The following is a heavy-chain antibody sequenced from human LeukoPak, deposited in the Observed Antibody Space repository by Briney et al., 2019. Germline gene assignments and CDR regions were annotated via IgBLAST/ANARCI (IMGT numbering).Heavy chain of an antibody. CDR3: AKDRYSYGEIDY. CDR2: IRYDGSNK. D-gene: IGHD5-18*01. Sequence: GGSLRLPCAASGFTFSSYGMHWVRQAPGKGLELVAFIRYDGSNKYYADSVKGRFTISRDNSKNTLYLQMNSLRAEDTAVYYCAKDRYSYGEIDYWGQGTLVTVSS. CDR1: GFTFSSYG. V-gene: IGHV3-30*02. J-gene: IGHJ4*02.